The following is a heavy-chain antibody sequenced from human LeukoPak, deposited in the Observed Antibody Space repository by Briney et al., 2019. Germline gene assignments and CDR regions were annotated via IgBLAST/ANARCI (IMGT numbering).Heavy chain of an antibody. Sequence: SETLSLTCTVSGASISSSSYYWGWIRQPPGKGLEWIGSFYYSGGTYYNPSLKSRVTISLDTSKNQFSLKLSSVTAADTAVYYCARVYYSSSYDYWYFDLWGRGTLVTVSS. J-gene: IGHJ2*01. V-gene: IGHV4-39*07. CDR2: FYYSGGT. CDR1: GASISSSSYY. D-gene: IGHD6-13*01. CDR3: ARVYYSSSYDYWYFDL.